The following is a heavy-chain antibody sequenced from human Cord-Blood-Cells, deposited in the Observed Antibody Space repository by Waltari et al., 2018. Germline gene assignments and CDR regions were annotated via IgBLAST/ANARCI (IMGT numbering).Heavy chain of an antibody. J-gene: IGHJ4*02. V-gene: IGHV1-69*09. CDR3: AFWSGYRLPFDY. Sequence: QVQLVQSGAEVKKPGSSVKVSCKASGGTFSSYAISWVRQAHGQGLEWMGRIIPILGIANYAQKFQGRVTITADKSTSTAYMELSSLRSEDTAVYYCAFWSGYRLPFDYWGQGTLVTVSS. CDR2: IIPILGIA. CDR1: GGTFSSYA. D-gene: IGHD3-3*01.